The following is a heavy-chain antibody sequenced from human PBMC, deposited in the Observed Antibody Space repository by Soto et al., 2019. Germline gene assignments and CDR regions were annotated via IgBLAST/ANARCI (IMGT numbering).Heavy chain of an antibody. CDR2: ISTNGGST. CDR3: VKGEYYYDGSGYYPFDY. Sequence: PGGSLRLSCSASGFTFSIYAMHWVRQAPGKGLEYVSSISTNGGSTHYADSVKGRFTISRDNSKNTQYLQMSSLRADDTAVYYCVKGEYYYDGSGYYPFDYWGQGTLVTVSS. J-gene: IGHJ4*02. D-gene: IGHD3-22*01. V-gene: IGHV3-64D*06. CDR1: GFTFSIYA.